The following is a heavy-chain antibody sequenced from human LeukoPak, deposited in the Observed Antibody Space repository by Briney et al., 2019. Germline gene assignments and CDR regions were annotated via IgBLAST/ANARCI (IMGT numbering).Heavy chain of an antibody. D-gene: IGHD4-11*01. J-gene: IGHJ5*02. CDR1: GGTFSSYA. V-gene: IGHV1-69*05. CDR2: IIPIFGTA. CDR3: AREHYSNYGHWFDP. Sequence: SVKVSCKASGGTFSSYAISWVRQAPGQALEWMGRIIPIFGTANYAQKFQGRVTITTDESTSTAYMELSSLRSEDTAVYYCAREHYSNYGHWFDPWGQGTLVTVSS.